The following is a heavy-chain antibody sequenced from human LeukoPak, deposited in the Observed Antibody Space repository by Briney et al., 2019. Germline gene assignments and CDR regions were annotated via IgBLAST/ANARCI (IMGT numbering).Heavy chain of an antibody. D-gene: IGHD6-6*01. CDR2: VNHSGST. CDR3: AREGVAARPGVFDY. CDR1: GGSFSGYY. Sequence: SETLSLTCAVYGGSFSGYYWSWIRQPPGKGLERIGEVNHSGSTNYNPSLKSRVTISVDTSKNQFSLKLSSVTAADTAVYYCAREGVAARPGVFDYWGQGTLVTVSS. V-gene: IGHV4-34*01. J-gene: IGHJ4*02.